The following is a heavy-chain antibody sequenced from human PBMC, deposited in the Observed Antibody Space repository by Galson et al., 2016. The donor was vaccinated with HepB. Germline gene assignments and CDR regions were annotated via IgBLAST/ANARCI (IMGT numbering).Heavy chain of an antibody. D-gene: IGHD2-15*01. J-gene: IGHJ4*02. CDR2: ISSHNGKT. Sequence: SVKVSCKASGYNFITYGISWVRQAPGQGFEWIAWISSHNGKTKSAENLQGRVAMTRDKSTSTAYMELRNLTSDDTAVYYCVRDVGGNYFDLWGQGSLVIVSS. CDR1: GYNFITYG. CDR3: VRDVGGNYFDL. V-gene: IGHV1-18*01.